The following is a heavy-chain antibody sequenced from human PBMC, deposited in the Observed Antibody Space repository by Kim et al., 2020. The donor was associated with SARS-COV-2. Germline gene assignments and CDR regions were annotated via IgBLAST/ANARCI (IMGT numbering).Heavy chain of an antibody. D-gene: IGHD3-10*01. Sequence: GGSLRLSCAASGFTFSSYAMHWVRQAPGKGLEWVAVISYDGSNKYYADSVKGRFTISRDNSKNTLYLQMNSLRAEDTAVYYCARDRYYYGSGGDYYGMDVWGQGTTVTVSS. V-gene: IGHV3-30*04. CDR1: GFTFSSYA. CDR2: ISYDGSNK. CDR3: ARDRYYYGSGGDYYGMDV. J-gene: IGHJ6*02.